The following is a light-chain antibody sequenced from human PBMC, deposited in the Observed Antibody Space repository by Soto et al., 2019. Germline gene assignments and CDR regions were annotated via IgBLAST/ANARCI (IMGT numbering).Light chain of an antibody. J-gene: IGLJ2*01. V-gene: IGLV2-23*01. CDR2: GGT. Sequence: QSALTQPASVSGPPGQSITISCTRSSTDFENYNLVSWYQHCPDKAPKLIIYGGTKRPSEISDRFSGSESDTTASLIISGLQPEDEADYYCSSYAGSSARVVFGGGTKLTVL. CDR1: STDFENYNL. CDR3: SSYAGSSARVV.